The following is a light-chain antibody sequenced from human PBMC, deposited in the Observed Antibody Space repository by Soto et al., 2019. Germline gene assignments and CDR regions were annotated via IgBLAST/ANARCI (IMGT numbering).Light chain of an antibody. CDR1: QSISYY. Sequence: DIQMTQSPSSLSASVGDRVTITCRASQSISYYLNWYQQKQGRAPRLLIYSTSTLQSGVPSRFSGSGPGTDYTLTISSLQPEDFATYYCQQKYRTPAFGQGTRREIK. J-gene: IGKJ5*01. V-gene: IGKV1-39*01. CDR2: STS. CDR3: QQKYRTPA.